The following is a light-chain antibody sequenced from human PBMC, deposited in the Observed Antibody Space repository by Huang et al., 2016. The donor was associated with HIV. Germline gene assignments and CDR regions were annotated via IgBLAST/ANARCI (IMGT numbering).Light chain of an antibody. CDR3: QQYYSTPT. J-gene: IGKJ1*01. CDR2: TAS. Sequence: DIQMTQSPSSLSAFVGDRVTITCRASQGISNSLAWYQQKPGKAPNLLVYTASRLENGVPSRFNGSGSGTDYTLTINTLQPEDFATYHCQQYYSTPTFGRGTKVAVK. CDR1: QGISNS. V-gene: IGKV1-NL1*01.